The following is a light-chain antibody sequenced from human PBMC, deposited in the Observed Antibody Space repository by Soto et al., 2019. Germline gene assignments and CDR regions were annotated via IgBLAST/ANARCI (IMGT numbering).Light chain of an antibody. CDR1: QSITSY. CDR2: AAS. Sequence: DIQMTQSPSSVSASVGDRVTITCRASQSITSYLNWYQQKPGKAPKLLIYAASSLQSGVPSRFSGSGSETDFTLTISILQPEDFATYYCQQSYSSPPTFGQGTKVDIK. CDR3: QQSYSSPPT. J-gene: IGKJ1*01. V-gene: IGKV1-39*01.